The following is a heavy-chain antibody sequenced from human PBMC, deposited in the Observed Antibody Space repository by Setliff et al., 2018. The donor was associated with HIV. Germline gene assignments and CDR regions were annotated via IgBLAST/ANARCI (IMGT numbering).Heavy chain of an antibody. CDR2: MCHGGNNN. J-gene: IGHJ4*02. CDR3: ARDGAYNIFTGLVAFDY. CDR1: GYSISSGYY. Sequence: SETLSLTCAVSGYSISSGYYWGWIRQPPGKGLEWIGSMCHGGNNNYYNPSLKSRVTISVDTSKNQFFLKVTSVTAADTAVYYCARDGAYNIFTGLVAFDYWGQGTLVTVSS. D-gene: IGHD3-9*01. V-gene: IGHV4-38-2*02.